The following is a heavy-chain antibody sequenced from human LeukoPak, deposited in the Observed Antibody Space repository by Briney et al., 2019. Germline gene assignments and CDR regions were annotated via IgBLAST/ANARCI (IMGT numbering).Heavy chain of an antibody. J-gene: IGHJ4*02. Sequence: SETLSLTCTVSGGSISSKYWSWIRQPPGKGLEWIGYIHYSGNTNYNPSLKSRVTISVDTSKNEFSLKVSSVTAADTAVYYCARHSSGWSDFDYWGQGTLVTVSS. V-gene: IGHV4-59*08. CDR1: GGSISSKY. D-gene: IGHD6-19*01. CDR2: IHYSGNT. CDR3: ARHSSGWSDFDY.